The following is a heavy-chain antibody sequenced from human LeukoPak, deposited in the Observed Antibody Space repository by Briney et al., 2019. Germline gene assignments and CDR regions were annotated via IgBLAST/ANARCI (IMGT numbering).Heavy chain of an antibody. CDR1: GGSISSYY. Sequence: SETLSLTCTVSGGSISSYYWSWIRQPAGKGLEWIGRIYTSGSTNYNPSLKSRVTMSIGTSKSQFSLKLSSVTAADTAVYYCARGSAGGELLLWGQGTLVTVSS. CDR3: ARGSAGGELLL. J-gene: IGHJ4*02. CDR2: IYTSGST. D-gene: IGHD1-26*01. V-gene: IGHV4-4*07.